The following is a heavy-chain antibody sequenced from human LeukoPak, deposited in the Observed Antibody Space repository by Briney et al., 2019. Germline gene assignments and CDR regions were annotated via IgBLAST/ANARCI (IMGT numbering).Heavy chain of an antibody. Sequence: GGSLRLSCAASGFDLTRHAMSWVRQTPGKGLEWVSDIRSDSFTTTYADSVKGRFTISRDNSKKTLYLQMNSLRVEDTAVYYCAKDLVLPAYQPFDSWGQGTLVTVSS. CDR3: AKDLVLPAYQPFDS. J-gene: IGHJ4*02. V-gene: IGHV3-23*01. CDR2: IRSDSFTT. D-gene: IGHD3-9*01. CDR1: GFDLTRHA.